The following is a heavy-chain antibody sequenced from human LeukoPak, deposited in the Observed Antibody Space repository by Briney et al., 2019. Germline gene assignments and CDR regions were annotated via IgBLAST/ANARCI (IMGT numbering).Heavy chain of an antibody. V-gene: IGHV1-2*02. Sequence: ASVRVSCKASGYTFTAYYIHWVRQAPGQGLEWMGWINPKSGGTNYAQKFQGRVTMTRDTSISTAYMELSRLRSDDPAVYLRARPQGLWFTPLYYWGQGTLVTVSS. CDR1: GYTFTAYY. CDR3: ARPQGLWFTPLYY. J-gene: IGHJ4*02. D-gene: IGHD3-10*01. CDR2: INPKSGGT.